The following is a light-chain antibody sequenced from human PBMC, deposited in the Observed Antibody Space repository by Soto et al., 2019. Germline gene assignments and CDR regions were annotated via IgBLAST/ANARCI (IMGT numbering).Light chain of an antibody. J-gene: IGKJ4*01. Sequence: EIVMTQSPATLSVSPGARATLSCRASQSIGSNLAWYQQKPGQAPSLLLYGASTRATGIPARFSGSGSGTEFTRTISSLQSEDFAVYYCYQYNDWPLSVGGGTKVEIK. CDR2: GAS. CDR3: YQYNDWPLS. CDR1: QSIGSN. V-gene: IGKV3-15*01.